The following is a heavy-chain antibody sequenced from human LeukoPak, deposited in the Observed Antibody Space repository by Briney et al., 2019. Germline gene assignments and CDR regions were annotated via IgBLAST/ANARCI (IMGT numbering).Heavy chain of an antibody. Sequence: SETLSLTCAVYGGSFSGYYWSWIRQPPGKGLEWIGEINHSGRTNCNPSLKSRVTISVDTSKNQFSLKLSSVTAADTAVYYCARRVGVVVIKWFDPWGQGTLVTVSS. CDR1: GGSFSGYY. V-gene: IGHV4-34*01. J-gene: IGHJ5*02. CDR2: INHSGRT. CDR3: ARRVGVVVIKWFDP. D-gene: IGHD3-22*01.